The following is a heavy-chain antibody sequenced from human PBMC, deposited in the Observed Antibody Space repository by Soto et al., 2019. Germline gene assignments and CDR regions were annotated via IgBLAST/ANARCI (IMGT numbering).Heavy chain of an antibody. D-gene: IGHD2-21*02. CDR2: VNPSGGHT. J-gene: IGHJ4*02. CDR1: GDTFTDYY. V-gene: IGHV1-46*01. CDR3: ARGGHVVVVTAALDY. Sequence: QVQLMQSGAEVKKPGASVKVSCKASGDTFTDYYIHWVRQAPGQGLEWMGTVNPSGGHTTYAQHCLRRVPVTRDTSTSTLYMELTSLTSDDTAVYYCARGGHVVVVTAALDYWGQGTLVTVSS.